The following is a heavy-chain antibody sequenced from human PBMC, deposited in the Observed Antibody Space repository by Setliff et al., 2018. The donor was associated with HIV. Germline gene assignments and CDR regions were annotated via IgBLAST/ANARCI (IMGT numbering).Heavy chain of an antibody. CDR3: ARVDCSSTRCYAFDI. V-gene: IGHV1-2*02. CDR2: INPHSGGT. Sequence: ASVKVSCKASGYTFTGYHMHWVRQAPGQGLEWMGWINPHSGGTKYAQKFQGRVTMTRDTSISAAYMELSRLRSDDTAVYYCARVDCSSTRCYAFDIWCQGTMVTVS. J-gene: IGHJ3*02. CDR1: GYTFTGYH. D-gene: IGHD2-2*01.